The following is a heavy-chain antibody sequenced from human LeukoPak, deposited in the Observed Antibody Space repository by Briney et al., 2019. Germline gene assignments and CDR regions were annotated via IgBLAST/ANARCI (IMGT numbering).Heavy chain of an antibody. CDR2: IIPILGIA. Sequence: SVKVSCKASGGTFSSYAISWVRQAPGQGLEWMGRIIPILGIANYAQKFQGRVTITADKSTSTAYMELSSLRSEDTAVYYCARASLGYCSGGSCSWNAFDIWGQGTMVTVSS. CDR1: GGTFSSYA. D-gene: IGHD2-15*01. J-gene: IGHJ3*02. V-gene: IGHV1-69*04. CDR3: ARASLGYCSGGSCSWNAFDI.